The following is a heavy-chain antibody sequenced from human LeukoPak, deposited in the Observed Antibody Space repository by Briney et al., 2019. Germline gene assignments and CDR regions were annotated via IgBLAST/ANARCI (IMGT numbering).Heavy chain of an antibody. D-gene: IGHD6-13*01. J-gene: IGHJ5*02. CDR2: ISGGGGST. Sequence: GGSLRLSCAASGFTFSSYAMRWVRQAPGKGLEWVSAISGGGGSTYYADSVKGPFTISTDTSKNTLYLQMNSQRAEDTAVYYCAKEVRSSWYAAYNWFDPWGQGTLVTVSS. CDR3: AKEVRSSWYAAYNWFDP. V-gene: IGHV3-23*01. CDR1: GFTFSSYA.